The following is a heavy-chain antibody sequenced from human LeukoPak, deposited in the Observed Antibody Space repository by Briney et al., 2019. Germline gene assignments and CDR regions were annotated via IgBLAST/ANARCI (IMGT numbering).Heavy chain of an antibody. CDR2: IYYSGST. CDR3: ARDYGGNFGP. D-gene: IGHD4-23*01. CDR1: GGSISSSSYY. Sequence: SETLSLTCTVSGGSISSSSYYWGWIRQPPGTGLEWIGSIYYSGSTYYNPSLKSRVTISVDTSKNQFSLKLSSVTAADTAVYYCARDYGGNFGPWGQGTLVTVSS. J-gene: IGHJ5*02. V-gene: IGHV4-39*01.